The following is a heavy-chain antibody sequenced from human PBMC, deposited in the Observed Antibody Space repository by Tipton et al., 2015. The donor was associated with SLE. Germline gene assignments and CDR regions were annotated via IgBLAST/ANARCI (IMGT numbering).Heavy chain of an antibody. CDR1: GGTVSSYA. J-gene: IGHJ6*02. D-gene: IGHD3-16*01. Sequence: QSGPEVKKPGSAVKVSCTASGGTVSSYAISWVRQAPGQGLEWMGGIIPILHTANYAQKFQGRVTITTDESTSTAYMELSSLRSEDTAVYYCARSLGGGGYYYAMDVWGQGTTVTVSS. V-gene: IGHV1-69*05. CDR2: IIPILHTA. CDR3: ARSLGGGGYYYAMDV.